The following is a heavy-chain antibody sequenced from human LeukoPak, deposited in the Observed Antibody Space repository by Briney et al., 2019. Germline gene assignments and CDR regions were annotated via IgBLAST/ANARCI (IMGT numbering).Heavy chain of an antibody. D-gene: IGHD1-26*01. CDR1: GFTFSSYA. CDR3: ARGEGFSPTPFDY. V-gene: IGHV3-30-3*01. Sequence: GGSLRLSCAASGFTFSSYAMHWVRQAPGKGLEWVAVISYDGSNKYYADSVKGRFTISRDNSKNTLYLQMNSLRAEDTAVYYCARGEGFSPTPFDYWGQGTLVTVSS. CDR2: ISYDGSNK. J-gene: IGHJ4*02.